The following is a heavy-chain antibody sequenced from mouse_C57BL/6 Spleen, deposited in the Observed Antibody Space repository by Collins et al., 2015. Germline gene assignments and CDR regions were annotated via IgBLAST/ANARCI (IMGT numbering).Heavy chain of an antibody. CDR1: GFTFNTYA. J-gene: IGHJ4*01. D-gene: IGHD1-1*01. V-gene: IGHV10-1*02. CDR3: VRYGSRNYAMDY. Sequence: EVQLVESGGGLVQPKGSLKLSCAASGFTFNTYAMNWVRQAPGKGLEWVARIRSKSNNYATYYADSVKDRFTISRDDSQSMLYLQMNNLKTEDTAMYYCVRYGSRNYAMDYWGQGTSVTVSS. CDR2: IRSKSNNYAT.